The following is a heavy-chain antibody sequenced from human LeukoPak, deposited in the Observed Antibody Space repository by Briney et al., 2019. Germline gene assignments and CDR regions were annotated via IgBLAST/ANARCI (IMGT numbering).Heavy chain of an antibody. CDR2: ISSSGSTI. CDR1: GFTFSSYE. CDR3: ARDSIVSGEFDY. J-gene: IGHJ4*02. V-gene: IGHV3-48*03. Sequence: SGGSLILSCAASGFTFSSYEMNWVRQAPGKGLEWVSYISSSGSTIYYGDSVKGRFIISRDNTKNSLYLQMNSLRAEDTAVYYCARDSIVSGEFDYWGQGTLVTVSS. D-gene: IGHD1-26*01.